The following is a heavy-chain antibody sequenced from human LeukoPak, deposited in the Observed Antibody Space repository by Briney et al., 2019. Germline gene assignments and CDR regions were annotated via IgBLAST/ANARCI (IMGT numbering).Heavy chain of an antibody. Sequence: GASVKVSCKASGYTSTSYYMHRVRQAPGQGLEWMGIINPSGGSTSYAQKFQGRVTMTRDTSTSTVYMELSSLRSEDTAVYYCARDNIVVVPAASGKHHNLDYWGQGTLVTVSS. V-gene: IGHV1-46*01. D-gene: IGHD2-2*01. CDR1: GYTSTSYY. CDR3: ARDNIVVVPAASGKHHNLDY. J-gene: IGHJ4*02. CDR2: INPSGGST.